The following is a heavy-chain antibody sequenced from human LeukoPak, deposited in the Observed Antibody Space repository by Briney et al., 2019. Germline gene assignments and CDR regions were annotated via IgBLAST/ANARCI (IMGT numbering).Heavy chain of an antibody. V-gene: IGHV3-30*02. D-gene: IGHD3-9*01. CDR3: AKGGPGYYDILTG. CDR2: IRYDGSNK. J-gene: IGHJ4*02. Sequence: GGSLRLSCAASGFTFSSYAMHWVRQAPGKGLEWVAFIRYDGSNKYYADSVKGRFTISRDNSKNTLYLQMNSLRAEDTAVYYCAKGGPGYYDILTGWGQGTLVTVSS. CDR1: GFTFSSYA.